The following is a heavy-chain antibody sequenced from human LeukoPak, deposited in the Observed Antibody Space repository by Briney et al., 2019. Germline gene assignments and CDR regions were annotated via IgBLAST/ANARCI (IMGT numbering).Heavy chain of an antibody. CDR2: IYYSGST. Sequence: SETLSLTCTVSGGSINSYYWGWIRQPPGKGLEWIGSIYYSGSTYYNPSLKSRVTISVDTSKNQFSLKLSSVTAADTAVYYCARQAGRFGEWLLEFHFDYWGQGTLVTVSS. J-gene: IGHJ4*02. CDR3: ARQAGRFGEWLLEFHFDY. D-gene: IGHD3-3*01. V-gene: IGHV4-39*01. CDR1: GGSINSYY.